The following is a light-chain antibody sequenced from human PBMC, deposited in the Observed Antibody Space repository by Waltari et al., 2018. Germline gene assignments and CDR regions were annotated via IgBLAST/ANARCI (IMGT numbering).Light chain of an antibody. J-gene: IGKJ2*01. CDR2: AAT. CDR3: QQNYSSP. Sequence: DIQLSQSPSSLSASLGASVTIICRASHSISSHLNWYQQKPGKAPKLLIYAATNVQSGVQSRFSSSGAGTDITLTSSSLQPEDFANYYCQQNYSSPFGQGTKLDI. CDR1: HSISSH. V-gene: IGKV1-39*01.